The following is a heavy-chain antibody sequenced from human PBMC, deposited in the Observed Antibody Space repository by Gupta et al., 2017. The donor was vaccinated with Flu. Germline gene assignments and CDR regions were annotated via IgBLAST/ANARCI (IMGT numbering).Heavy chain of an antibody. J-gene: IGHJ4*02. CDR2: ISSEGTYI. Sequence: EALMEESGGGLVKPGGSLRLSCGAPQSSPNPYNMNWVRQAPGKGLEWVAYISSEGTYIYYAESVRGRFTISRDSAKNSLSLEMNRLRAEDTGVYYCARDGLWFGEWILDSWGQGIQVSVSS. CDR1: QSSPNPYN. CDR3: ARDGLWFGEWILDS. V-gene: IGHV3-21*06. D-gene: IGHD3-10*01.